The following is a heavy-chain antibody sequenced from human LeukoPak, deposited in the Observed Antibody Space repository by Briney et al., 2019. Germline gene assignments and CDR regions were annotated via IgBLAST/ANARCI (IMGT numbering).Heavy chain of an antibody. CDR1: GGSISSYY. J-gene: IGHJ4*02. D-gene: IGHD6-19*01. CDR3: ARMDNLSSGWPFYY. CDR2: IYTSGST. Sequence: SETLSLTCTVSGGSISSYYWSWIRQPAGKGLAWIGRIYTSGSTNYNPSLKSRVTMSVDTSKNQSSLKLSSVTAADTAVYYCARMDNLSSGWPFYYWGQGTLVTVSS. V-gene: IGHV4-4*07.